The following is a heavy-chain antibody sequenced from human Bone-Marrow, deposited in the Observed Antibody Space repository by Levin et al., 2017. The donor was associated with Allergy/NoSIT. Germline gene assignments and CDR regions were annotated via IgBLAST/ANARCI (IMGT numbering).Heavy chain of an antibody. CDR2: IFYTGST. J-gene: IGHJ3*02. CDR3: ARDQWGGGDALDK. V-gene: IGHV4-59*01. D-gene: IGHD1-26*01. Sequence: SETLSLTCTVSGVSMQNYYWSWIRQTPGKGLEWIGYIFYTGSTDYNPSLKTRVTMSVDTSKNQFSLKLTSVTAADTAIYYWARDQWGGGDALDKWGQGTLVTVSS. CDR1: GVSMQNYY.